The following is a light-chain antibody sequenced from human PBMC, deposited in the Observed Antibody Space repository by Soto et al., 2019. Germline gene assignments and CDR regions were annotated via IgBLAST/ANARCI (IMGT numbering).Light chain of an antibody. CDR3: AAWDDSLNGWV. CDR1: SSNIGSNT. Sequence: QAVVTQPPSASGTPGQRVTISCSGSSSNIGSNTVNWYQQLPGTAPKLLFYSNNQRPSGVPDRFSGSKSGTSASLAISGLQSEDEAAYYCAAWDDSLNGWVFGGGTKLTVL. J-gene: IGLJ3*02. CDR2: SNN. V-gene: IGLV1-44*01.